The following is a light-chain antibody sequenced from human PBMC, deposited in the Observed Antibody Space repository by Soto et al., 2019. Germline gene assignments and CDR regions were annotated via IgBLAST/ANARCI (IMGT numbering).Light chain of an antibody. CDR3: QQSFVSPWT. CDR2: EAT. J-gene: IGKJ1*01. V-gene: IGKV1-39*01. CDR1: QNIHKY. Sequence: DIQMTQYPSSLSASVGDRVTISCRSSQNIHKYLNWYQQRPGKAPKLLFYEATSLETGVSSKFSGSGSGTEFTLTINSLQPEDFATYYCQQSFVSPWTFGQGT.